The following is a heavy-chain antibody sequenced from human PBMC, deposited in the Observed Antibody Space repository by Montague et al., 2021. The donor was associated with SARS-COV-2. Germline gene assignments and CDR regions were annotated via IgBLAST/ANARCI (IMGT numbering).Heavy chain of an antibody. D-gene: IGHD3-10*01. CDR2: ISYSGRT. CDR3: ASSYYYGSGTYVYNYYMDV. V-gene: IGHV4-39*01. CDR1: GGLVSSSPYY. Sequence: SETLSLTYTVSGGLVSSSPYYWGWIRQPPGRGLEWVGSISYSGRTYFSPSLKSRLTISVDSSENQFSLRLSSVTAADTAVYYCASSYYYGSGTYVYNYYMDVWGKGTTVTVSS. J-gene: IGHJ6*03.